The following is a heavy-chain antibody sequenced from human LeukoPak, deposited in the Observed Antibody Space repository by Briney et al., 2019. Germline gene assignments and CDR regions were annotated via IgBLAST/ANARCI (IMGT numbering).Heavy chain of an antibody. CDR2: ILIGGAYT. CDR1: GLTFSDYS. CDR3: ARARSPSDH. V-gene: IGHV3-21*01. Sequence: GGCLRLSCAASGLTFSDYSMNWVRQAPGKGLEWVSSILIGGAYTYYADSVKGRFTISRDDAKNSLYLQMNSLRVEDTAMYYCARARSPSDHWGQGTLVTVSS. J-gene: IGHJ4*02.